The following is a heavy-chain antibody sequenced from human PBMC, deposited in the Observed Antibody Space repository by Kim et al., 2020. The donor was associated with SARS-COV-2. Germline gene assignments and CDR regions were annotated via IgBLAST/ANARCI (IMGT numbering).Heavy chain of an antibody. CDR1: GFTFSSYS. D-gene: IGHD1-26*01. CDR2: ISSSSTI. Sequence: GGSLRLSCAASGFTFSSYSMNWVRQAPGKGLEWVSYISSSSTIYYADSVKGRFTISRDNAKNSLYLQMNSLRDEDTAVYYCARGRLRGSYSGSYSNFDYWGQGNLVTVSS. CDR3: ARGRLRGSYSGSYSNFDY. J-gene: IGHJ4*02. V-gene: IGHV3-48*02.